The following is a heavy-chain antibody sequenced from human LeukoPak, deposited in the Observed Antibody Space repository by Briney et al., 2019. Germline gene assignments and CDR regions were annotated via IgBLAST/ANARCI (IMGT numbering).Heavy chain of an antibody. V-gene: IGHV4-4*07. CDR3: ARVGIAAAGSYARGWFDP. CDR2: IYTSGST. D-gene: IGHD6-13*01. CDR1: GGSISSYY. J-gene: IGHJ5*02. Sequence: PSETLFLTCTVSGGSISSYYWSWIRQPAGKGLEWIGRIYTSGSTNYNPSLKSRVTMSVDTSKNQFSLKLSSVTAADTAVYYCARVGIAAAGSYARGWFDPWGQGTLVTASS.